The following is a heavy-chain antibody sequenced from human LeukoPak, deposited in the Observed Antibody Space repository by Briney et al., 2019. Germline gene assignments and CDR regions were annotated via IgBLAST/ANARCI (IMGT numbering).Heavy chain of an antibody. CDR1: GGSISSYC. J-gene: IGHJ4*02. V-gene: IGHV4-59*01. CDR3: AREYYDILTDYYNYYFDY. Sequence: SETLSLTCTVSGGSISSYCWSWIRQPPGKGLEWIGYIYYSGSTNYNPSLKSRVTISVDTSKNQFSLKLSSVTAADTAVYYCAREYYDILTDYYNYYFDYWGQGALVTVSS. CDR2: IYYSGST. D-gene: IGHD3-9*01.